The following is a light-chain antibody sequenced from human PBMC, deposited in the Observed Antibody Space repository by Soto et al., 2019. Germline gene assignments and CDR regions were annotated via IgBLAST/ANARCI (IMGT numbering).Light chain of an antibody. CDR2: DVS. CDR3: SSHTSSSLYV. Sequence: QSALTQPASVSGSPGQSITISCTGTSSDVGGYNYVSWYQQLPGKAPKLMIYDVSDRPSGVSNRFSGSKSGNTASLTISGLQAGDEADYYCSSHTSSSLYVFGTGTKVTVL. CDR1: SSDVGGYNY. J-gene: IGLJ1*01. V-gene: IGLV2-14*01.